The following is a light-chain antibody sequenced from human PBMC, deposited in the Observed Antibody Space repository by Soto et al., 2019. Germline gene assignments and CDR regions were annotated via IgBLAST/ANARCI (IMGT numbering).Light chain of an antibody. CDR2: GHN. CDR3: QSYDTSLSGSVV. Sequence: QSVLTQPPSASGTPGQRVTISCSGTSSSIGNNRVNWYQQIPGTAPKLLIYGHNNRPSGVPDRFSASKSGTSASLAITGLQAEDEADYYCQSYDTSLSGSVVFGGGTKLTVL. V-gene: IGLV1-40*01. CDR1: SSSIGNNR. J-gene: IGLJ2*01.